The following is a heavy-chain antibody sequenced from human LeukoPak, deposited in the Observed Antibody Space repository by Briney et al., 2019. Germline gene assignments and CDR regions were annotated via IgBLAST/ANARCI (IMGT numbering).Heavy chain of an antibody. J-gene: IGHJ4*02. Sequence: GGSLRLSCAASGFTFNNAWMSWVRQAPGKGLEWVSYVSSSGTTIYCADSMKGRFTISRDNAESSLYLQMNSLRAEDTAVYYCARALPIDYWGQGTLVTVSS. CDR1: GFTFNNAW. CDR3: ARALPIDY. CDR2: VSSSGTTI. V-gene: IGHV3-11*04.